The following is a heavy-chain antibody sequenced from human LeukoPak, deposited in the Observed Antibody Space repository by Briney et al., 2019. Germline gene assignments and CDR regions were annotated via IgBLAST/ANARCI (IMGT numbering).Heavy chain of an antibody. CDR3: AIHPYDYWYFDL. Sequence: SVKVSCKASGGXFSSYAISWVRQAPGQGLEWMGGIIPIFGSANYAQNFQGRVTITADESTSTAYMKLSSLRSEDTAVYYCAIHPYDYWYFDLWGRGTLVTVSS. V-gene: IGHV1-69*13. D-gene: IGHD5-12*01. CDR2: IIPIFGSA. CDR1: GGXFSSYA. J-gene: IGHJ2*01.